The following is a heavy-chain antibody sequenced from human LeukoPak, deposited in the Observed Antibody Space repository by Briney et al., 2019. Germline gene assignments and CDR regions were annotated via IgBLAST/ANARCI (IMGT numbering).Heavy chain of an antibody. CDR3: ATLGYCSSTSCYTLSNYFDY. CDR2: INPSGGST. J-gene: IGHJ4*02. Sequence: ASVKVSCKASGYTFTSYYMHWVRQAPGQGLEWMGIINPSGGSTSYAQKFQGRVTMTRDMSTSTAYMELSSLRSEDTAVYYCATLGYCSSTSCYTLSNYFDYWGQGTLVTVSS. V-gene: IGHV1-46*01. CDR1: GYTFTSYY. D-gene: IGHD2-2*02.